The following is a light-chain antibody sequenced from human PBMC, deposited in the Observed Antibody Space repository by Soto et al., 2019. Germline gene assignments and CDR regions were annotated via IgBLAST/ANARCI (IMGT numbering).Light chain of an antibody. CDR2: GAS. CDR1: QSVSSSY. CDR3: QQYGSLPWT. V-gene: IGKV3-20*01. Sequence: EIVLTQSPGTLSLSPGERATLSGRASQSVSSSYLAGYQQKPGQAPRLLIYGASSRATGIPDRFSGRGSGTDFTITISRVEYEDFAVYYCQQYGSLPWTFGRGTEVEIK. J-gene: IGKJ1*01.